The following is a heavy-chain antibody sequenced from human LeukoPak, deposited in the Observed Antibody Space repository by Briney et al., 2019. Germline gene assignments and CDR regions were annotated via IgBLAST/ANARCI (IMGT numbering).Heavy chain of an antibody. V-gene: IGHV4-34*01. CDR3: ARVVRYCSGGSCYSGLYYFDY. Sequence: SETLSLTCAVYGGSFSGYYWSWIRQPPGKGLELIGEINHSGSTNYNPSLKSRVTISVDTSKNQFSLKLSSVTAADTAVYYCARVVRYCSGGSCYSGLYYFDYWGQGTLVTVSS. CDR2: INHSGST. D-gene: IGHD2-15*01. CDR1: GGSFSGYY. J-gene: IGHJ4*02.